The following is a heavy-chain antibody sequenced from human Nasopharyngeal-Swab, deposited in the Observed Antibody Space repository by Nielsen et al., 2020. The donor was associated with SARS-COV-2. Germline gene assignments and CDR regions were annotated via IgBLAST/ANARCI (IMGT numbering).Heavy chain of an antibody. CDR2: IYWDADQ. J-gene: IGHJ6*03. CDR3: THTTRGLERDTIFGVPLASLSYYYMDV. D-gene: IGHD3-3*01. V-gene: IGHV2-5*02. Sequence: SGPTLVKPTQTLTLTCSFSGFSLTTSGVGVAWIRQPPGKALEWPALIYWDADQRYNPSLKTRLTITKDTSKDQVVLTLTNMGPVDSGTYYCTHTTRGLERDTIFGVPLASLSYYYMDVWGKGTTVTVS. CDR1: GFSLTTSGVG.